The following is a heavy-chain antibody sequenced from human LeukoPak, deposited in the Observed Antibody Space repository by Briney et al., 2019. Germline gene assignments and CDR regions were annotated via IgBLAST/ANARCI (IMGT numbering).Heavy chain of an antibody. V-gene: IGHV4-4*07. J-gene: IGHJ4*02. CDR2: IYTSGST. CDR1: GGSISSYY. D-gene: IGHD3-10*01. CDR3: ARGYTPIRGVIIIADYFDY. Sequence: SETLSLTCTVSGGSISSYYWSWIRQPAGKGLEWIGRIYTSGSTNYNPSLKSRVTMSVDTSKNQFPLKLSSVTAADTAVYYCARGYTPIRGVIIIADYFDYWGQGTLVTVSS.